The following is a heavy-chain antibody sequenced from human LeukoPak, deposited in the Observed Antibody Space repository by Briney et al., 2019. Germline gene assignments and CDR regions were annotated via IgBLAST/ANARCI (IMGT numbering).Heavy chain of an antibody. D-gene: IGHD3-16*01. V-gene: IGHV4-59*08. CDR2: IYYSGST. CDR1: GGPISNYY. J-gene: IGHJ4*02. Sequence: SETLSLTCTVSGGPISNYYWSWIRQPPGKGLEWIGYIYYSGSTNYNPSLKSRVTISVDTSKNQFSLKLSSVTAADTAVYYCARLLSGGEGYWGQGTLVTVSS. CDR3: ARLLSGGEGY.